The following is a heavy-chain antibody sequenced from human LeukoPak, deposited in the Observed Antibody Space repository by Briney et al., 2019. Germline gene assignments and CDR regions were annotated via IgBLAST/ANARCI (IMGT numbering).Heavy chain of an antibody. CDR2: INHSGST. Sequence: PSETLSLTCTVSGGSISSGSYYWSWIRQPAGKGLEWIGEINHSGSTNYNPSLKSRVTISVDTSKNQFSLKLSSVTAADTAVYYCARRGTAMVEGYGIDYWGQGTLVTVSS. J-gene: IGHJ4*02. D-gene: IGHD5-18*01. CDR3: ARRGTAMVEGYGIDY. V-gene: IGHV4-61*10. CDR1: GGSISSGSYY.